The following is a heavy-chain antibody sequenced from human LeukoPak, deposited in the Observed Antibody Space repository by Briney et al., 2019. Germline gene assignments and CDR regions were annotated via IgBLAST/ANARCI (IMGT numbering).Heavy chain of an antibody. D-gene: IGHD6-19*01. J-gene: IGHJ3*02. V-gene: IGHV3-21*01. Sequence: PGGSLRLSCAASGFTFSSYSMNWVRQASGKGLEWVSSISGSSSYINYADSVKGRFTISRDNAQNSLFLQLNSQRAEDTAVYYCARDPYSSGWYKDAFDIWGQGTMVTVSS. CDR2: ISGSSSYI. CDR1: GFTFSSYS. CDR3: ARDPYSSGWYKDAFDI.